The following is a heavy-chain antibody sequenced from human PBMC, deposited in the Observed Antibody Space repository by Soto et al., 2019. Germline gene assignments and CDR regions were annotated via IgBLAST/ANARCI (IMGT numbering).Heavy chain of an antibody. D-gene: IGHD4-17*01. V-gene: IGHV3-11*06. CDR1: GFTFSDYY. CDR3: ASGPTTVVTYFQH. J-gene: IGHJ1*01. CDR2: ISSSSSYT. Sequence: GGSLRLSCAASGFTFSDYYMSWIRQAPGKGLEWVSYISSSSSYTNYADSVKGRFTISRDNAKNSLYLQMNSLRAEDTAVYYCASGPTTVVTYFQHWGQGTLVTVSS.